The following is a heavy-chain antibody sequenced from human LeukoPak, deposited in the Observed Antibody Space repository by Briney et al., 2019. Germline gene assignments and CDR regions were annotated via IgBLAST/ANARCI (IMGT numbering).Heavy chain of an antibody. D-gene: IGHD2-15*01. CDR3: AKDASDCSGGSCYTGEADY. J-gene: IGHJ4*02. V-gene: IGHV3-43*02. Sequence: GGSLTLSCPASGFTFDDYAMHWVRQAPGKGLEWVSLISGDGGSTYYADSVKGRFTISRDNSNNSLYLQMNSLRTEDTALYYCAKDASDCSGGSCYTGEADYWGQGTLVTVSS. CDR1: GFTFDDYA. CDR2: ISGDGGST.